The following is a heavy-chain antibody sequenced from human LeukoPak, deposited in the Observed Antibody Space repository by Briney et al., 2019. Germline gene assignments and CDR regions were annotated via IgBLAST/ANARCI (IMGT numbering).Heavy chain of an antibody. V-gene: IGHV3-7*01. CDR2: INQGASQK. CDR3: ARELAGSHY. Sequence: PGGSLRLSCATSGFTFSNFWMSWVRQAPGRGLEWVASINQGASQKYYLDSVKGRFTISRDNAKNSLYLQMNSLRAEDTAVYYCARELAGSHYWGQGTLVTVSS. J-gene: IGHJ4*02. CDR1: GFTFSNFW. D-gene: IGHD6-13*01.